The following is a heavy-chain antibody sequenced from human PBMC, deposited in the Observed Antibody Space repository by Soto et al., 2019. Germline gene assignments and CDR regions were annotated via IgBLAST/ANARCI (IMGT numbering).Heavy chain of an antibody. D-gene: IGHD3-3*01. J-gene: IGHJ6*02. CDR1: GGSISNNDYY. CDR2: IFYSGST. CDR3: ARAIFGEVLARYSMDV. Sequence: PSETLSLTCTVSGGSISNNDYYWSWIRQPPGKGLECIGYIFYSGSTYYNPSLESRITMSVDTSKNQFSLQLSSVTPADTAVYFCARAIFGEVLARYSMDVWGQGTTVTVSS. V-gene: IGHV4-30-4*01.